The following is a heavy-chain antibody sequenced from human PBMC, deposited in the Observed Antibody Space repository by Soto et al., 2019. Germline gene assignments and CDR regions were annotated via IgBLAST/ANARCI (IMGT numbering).Heavy chain of an antibody. D-gene: IGHD6-13*01. V-gene: IGHV3-33*01. J-gene: IGHJ4*02. CDR3: ARDYSSSWLDY. CDR1: GFTFSSYG. CDR2: IWYDGSNK. Sequence: PGGSLRLSCAASGFTFSSYGMHWVRQAPGKGLEWVAVIWYDGSNKYYADSVKGRFTISGDNSKNTLYLQMNSLRAEDTAVYYCARDYSSSWLDYWGQGTLVTVSS.